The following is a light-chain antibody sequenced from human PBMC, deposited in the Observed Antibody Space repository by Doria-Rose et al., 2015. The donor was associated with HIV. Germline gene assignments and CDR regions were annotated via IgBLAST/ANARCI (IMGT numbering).Light chain of an antibody. CDR1: QDISNS. CDR2: GAS. V-gene: IGKV1-NL1*01. Sequence: DIQLTQSPSSLSASVGDRVTITCRASQDISNSLAWYQQIPGKAPKLLVYGASRLETGVPSSSSGSGSGTDYTLTISSLQPEDFATYYCQQYYTTPMYTLGQGTKGEIK. CDR3: QQYYTTPMYT. J-gene: IGKJ2*01.